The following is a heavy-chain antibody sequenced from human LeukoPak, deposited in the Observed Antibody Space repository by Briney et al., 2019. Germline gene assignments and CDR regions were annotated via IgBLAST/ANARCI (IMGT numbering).Heavy chain of an antibody. J-gene: IGHJ2*01. CDR3: ARVFGRDWYFDL. V-gene: IGHV3-66*02. CDR1: GFTVSSNY. CDR2: IYSGGST. D-gene: IGHD3-16*01. Sequence: GGSLRLSCAASGFTVSSNYMSLVRQAPGKGLEWVSVIYSGGSTYYADSVKGRFTISRDNSKNTLYLQMNSLRAEDTAVYYCARVFGRDWYFDLWGRGTLVTVSS.